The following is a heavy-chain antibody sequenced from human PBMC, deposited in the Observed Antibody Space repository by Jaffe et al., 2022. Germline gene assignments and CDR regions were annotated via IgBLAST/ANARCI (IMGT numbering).Heavy chain of an antibody. CDR3: ARDLAGSSDYIWGSYPRFVY. J-gene: IGHJ4*02. V-gene: IGHV1-69*01. CDR2: IIPIFGTA. Sequence: QVQLVQSGAEVKKPGSSVKVSCKASGGTFSSYAISWVRQAPGQGLEWMGGIIPIFGTANYAQKFQGRVTITADESTSTAYMELSSLRSEDTAVYYCARDLAGSSDYIWGSYPRFVYWGQGTLVTVSS. CDR1: GGTFSSYA. D-gene: IGHD3-16*02.